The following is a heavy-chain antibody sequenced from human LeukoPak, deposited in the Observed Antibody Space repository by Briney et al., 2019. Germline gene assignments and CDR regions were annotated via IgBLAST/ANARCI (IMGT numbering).Heavy chain of an antibody. D-gene: IGHD3-22*01. CDR1: GFTFSSYW. Sequence: GGSLRLSCAASGFTFSSYWMSWVRQAPGKGLEWVANIKQDGSEKYYVDSVKDRFTISRDNAKNSLYLQMNSLRAEDTAVYYCARDLPNYYDSSGYYQTFDYWGQGTLVTVSS. J-gene: IGHJ4*02. V-gene: IGHV3-7*01. CDR2: IKQDGSEK. CDR3: ARDLPNYYDSSGYYQTFDY.